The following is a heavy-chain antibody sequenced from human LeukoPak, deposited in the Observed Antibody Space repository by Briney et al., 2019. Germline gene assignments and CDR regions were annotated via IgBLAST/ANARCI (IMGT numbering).Heavy chain of an antibody. J-gene: IGHJ5*02. CDR1: GFSFSDYY. Sequence: GGSRGLSCAASGFSFSDYYMSWRRQAPGKGLEWVSYISKSGDTTYYADSVKGRFTISRDNAKNSLYLQMNSLRAEDTAVYYCARGGRSGGGPRGQGTLVTVSS. CDR2: ISKSGDTT. CDR3: ARGGRSGGGP. V-gene: IGHV3-11*01. D-gene: IGHD2-15*01.